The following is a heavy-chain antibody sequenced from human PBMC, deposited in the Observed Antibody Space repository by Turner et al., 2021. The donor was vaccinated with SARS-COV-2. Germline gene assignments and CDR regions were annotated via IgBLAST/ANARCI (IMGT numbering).Heavy chain of an antibody. CDR2: FDPEDGET. CDR1: GYTLIELS. CDR3: ATAPANYYDSSGSKGFYYYYYGMDV. J-gene: IGHJ6*02. V-gene: IGHV1-24*01. D-gene: IGHD3-22*01. Sequence: QAQLVQSGAEVKKPGASVTVTCKVSGYTLIELSMHWVRQAPGKGLEWMGGFDPEDGETIYAQKFQGRVTMTEDTATDTAYMELSSLRSEDTAVYYCATAPANYYDSSGSKGFYYYYYGMDVWGQGTTVTVSS.